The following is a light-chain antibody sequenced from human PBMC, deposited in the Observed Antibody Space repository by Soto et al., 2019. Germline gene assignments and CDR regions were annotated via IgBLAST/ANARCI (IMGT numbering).Light chain of an antibody. Sequence: QSALTQPASVSGSPGQSITISCTGTSSDIGGYNFVPWYQQHPGKAPKLLIHEVNNRPSGVSIRFSGSKSGNTASLTISGLQAEDEADYYCSSDTSSSTLIFGGGTKLTVL. J-gene: IGLJ2*01. V-gene: IGLV2-14*01. CDR1: SSDIGGYNF. CDR2: EVN. CDR3: SSDTSSSTLI.